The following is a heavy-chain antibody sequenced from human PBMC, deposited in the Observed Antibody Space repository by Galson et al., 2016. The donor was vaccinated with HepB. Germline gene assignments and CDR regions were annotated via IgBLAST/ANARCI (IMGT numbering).Heavy chain of an antibody. D-gene: IGHD2-2*01. V-gene: IGHV3-30*04. Sequence: SLRLSCAVSGFTFNTYAMHWVRQAPGKGLEWVAVISYHGIHKYFADSVRGRFTISRDDSKDTMYLQMDNVRPEDTAVYYCAREYCGSSSCYSGQAFDIWGQGTMVTVSS. CDR1: GFTFNTYA. CDR3: AREYCGSSSCYSGQAFDI. CDR2: ISYHGIHK. J-gene: IGHJ3*02.